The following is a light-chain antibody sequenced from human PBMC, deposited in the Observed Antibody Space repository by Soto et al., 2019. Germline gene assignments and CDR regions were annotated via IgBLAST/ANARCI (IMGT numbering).Light chain of an antibody. CDR3: QQYDSSPWT. CDR1: QSVSSNH. V-gene: IGKV3-20*01. J-gene: IGKJ1*01. CDR2: IAS. Sequence: EIVLTQSPGTLSLSPGERATLSCRASQSVSSNHLAWYQQKTGQTPRLLIYIASNRAPGIPDRFSGSGSGTPFTLTISRVEPEDFAVYYCQQYDSSPWTFGQGTKVEIK.